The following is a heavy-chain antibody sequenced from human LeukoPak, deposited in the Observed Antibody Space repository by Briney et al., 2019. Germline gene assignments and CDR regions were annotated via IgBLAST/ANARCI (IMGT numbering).Heavy chain of an antibody. CDR3: ARTGKNCTGGSCYSDDAFDM. J-gene: IGHJ3*02. CDR1: GYSFASYW. Sequence: GESLKISCKGSGYSFASYWIAWVRQMPGKGLEWMGIICPGDSDTRYSPSFQGQVTISADKSITTAFLQWSSLKASDTAVYYCARTGKNCTGGSCYSDDAFDMWGQGTMVTVSS. V-gene: IGHV5-51*01. CDR2: ICPGDSDT. D-gene: IGHD2-15*01.